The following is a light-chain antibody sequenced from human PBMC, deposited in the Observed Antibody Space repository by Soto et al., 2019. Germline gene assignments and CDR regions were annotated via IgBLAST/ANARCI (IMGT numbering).Light chain of an antibody. V-gene: IGLV2-23*02. CDR2: EVT. Sequence: QSVLTQPASVSGSPRQSITISCTGTNSDVGSYNLVSWFQQHPGKAPKLVIYEVTKRPSGVSDRFSGSKSGNTASLTISGLQAEDEADYYCFSYAGDSGYGFGSGTKVSV. J-gene: IGLJ1*01. CDR1: NSDVGSYNL. CDR3: FSYAGDSGYG.